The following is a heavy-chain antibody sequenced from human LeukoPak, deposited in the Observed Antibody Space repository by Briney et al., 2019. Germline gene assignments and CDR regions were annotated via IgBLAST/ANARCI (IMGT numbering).Heavy chain of an antibody. CDR3: ASVHQDCSSTSCYLLFDY. CDR2: IYYSGST. CDR1: GGSISSSY. V-gene: IGHV4-59*01. J-gene: IGHJ4*02. D-gene: IGHD2-2*01. Sequence: SETLSLTCTVSGGSISSSYWSWIRQPPGKGQEWIGYIYYSGSTNYNPSLKSRVTISVDTSKNQFSLKLSSVTAADTAVYYCASVHQDCSSTSCYLLFDYWGQGTLVTVSS.